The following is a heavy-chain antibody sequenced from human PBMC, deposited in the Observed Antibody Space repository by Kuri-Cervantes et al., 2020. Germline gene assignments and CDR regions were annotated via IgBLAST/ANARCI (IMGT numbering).Heavy chain of an antibody. D-gene: IGHD1-14*01. J-gene: IGHJ6*02. CDR1: GFTFSSYA. CDR3: ARDSPENYGMDV. V-gene: IGHV3-30-3*01. CDR2: ISYDGSNK. Sequence: GGSLTLSWSASGFTFSSYAMHWVRQAPGKGLEWVAVISYDGSNKYYADSVKGRFTISRDNSKNTLYLQMNSLRAEDTAVYYCARDSPENYGMDVWGQGTTVTVSS.